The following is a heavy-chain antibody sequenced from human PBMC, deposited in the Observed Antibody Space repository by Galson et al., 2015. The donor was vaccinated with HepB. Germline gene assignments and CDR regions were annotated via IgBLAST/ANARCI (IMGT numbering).Heavy chain of an antibody. V-gene: IGHV3-74*01. CDR2: INSDGSRA. Sequence: SLRLSCAASGFTFTDYWMHWVRQVPGKGLVWVSRINSDGSRATYADSVRGRVTISRDNAKNTVYLQMNTLRAEDTAVYYCAREDYYGSGSYFSMDVWGHGTTVIVSS. J-gene: IGHJ6*02. CDR1: GFTFTDYW. CDR3: AREDYYGSGSYFSMDV. D-gene: IGHD3-10*01.